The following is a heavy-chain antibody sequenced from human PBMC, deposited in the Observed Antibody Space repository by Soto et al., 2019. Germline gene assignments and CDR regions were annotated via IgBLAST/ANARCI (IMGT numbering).Heavy chain of an antibody. CDR3: AKFEGFVFGAYYYDH. J-gene: IGHJ4*02. CDR2: MSGSGDAT. Sequence: LLESGGGLLQPGGSLRLSCSASGFTFSNFAMSWVRQAPGKGLEWVSAMSGSGDATYYADSVKGRFTIARDNSKNTLYLQVSNLKAEDTAVYYCAKFEGFVFGAYYYDHWGRGSLVTVSS. V-gene: IGHV3-23*01. D-gene: IGHD3-16*01. CDR1: GFTFSNFA.